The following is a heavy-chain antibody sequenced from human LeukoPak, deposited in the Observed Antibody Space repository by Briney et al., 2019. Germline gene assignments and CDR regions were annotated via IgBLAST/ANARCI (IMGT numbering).Heavy chain of an antibody. CDR2: ISSSSTYI. CDR1: GFTFSSYS. D-gene: IGHD3-22*01. Sequence: GGSLRLSCAASGFTFSSYSMNWVRQAPGKGLEWVSSISSSSTYIYYADSVKGRFTISRDNSKNTLYLQMNSLRAEDTAVYYCARARRDSSGYYYYYYMDVWGKGTTVPVSS. J-gene: IGHJ6*03. CDR3: ARARRDSSGYYYYYYMDV. V-gene: IGHV3-21*04.